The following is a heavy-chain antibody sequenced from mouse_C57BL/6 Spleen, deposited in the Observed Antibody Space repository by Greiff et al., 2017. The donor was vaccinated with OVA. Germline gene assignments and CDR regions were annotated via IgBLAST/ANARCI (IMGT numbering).Heavy chain of an antibody. CDR1: GYTFTDYY. D-gene: IGHD2-3*01. CDR2: IYPGSGNT. CDR3: AREGLIYDGYYGAY. J-gene: IGHJ3*01. V-gene: IGHV1-76*01. Sequence: VQLQQSGAELVRPGASVKLSCKASGYTFTDYYINWVKQRPGQGLEWIARIYPGSGNTYYNEKFKGKATLTAEKSSSTAYMQLSSLTSEDSAVYFCAREGLIYDGYYGAYWGQGTLVTVSA.